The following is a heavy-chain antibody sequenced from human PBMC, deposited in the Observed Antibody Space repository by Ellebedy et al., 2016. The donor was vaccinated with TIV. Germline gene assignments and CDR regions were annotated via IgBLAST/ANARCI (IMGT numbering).Heavy chain of an antibody. CDR2: MYYTGSS. J-gene: IGHJ5*02. Sequence: MPSETLSLPCTVSGGSITDHYWSWIRQAPGTGLEWIGYMYYTGSSVYNPSLNSRVTISLEMSKSQFSLRLSSVTAADTAVFYCASGGHYWGAWGQGTLVTVSS. V-gene: IGHV4-59*11. D-gene: IGHD3-22*01. CDR3: ASGGHYWGA. CDR1: GGSITDHY.